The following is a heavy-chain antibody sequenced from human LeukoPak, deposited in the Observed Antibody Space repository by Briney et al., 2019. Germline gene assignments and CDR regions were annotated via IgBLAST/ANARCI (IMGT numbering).Heavy chain of an antibody. CDR3: ARDKDSTTEAFDI. CDR1: GYSISTGHY. D-gene: IGHD2-2*01. V-gene: IGHV4-38-2*02. CDR2: IFLGETT. Sequence: PSETLSLTCTVSGYSISTGHYWGWIRQPPGQGLEWIASIFLGETTYYKPSLKSRLTISVDTSKNQLSLKLSSVTAADTAVYYCARDKDSTTEAFDIWGQGTMVTVSS. J-gene: IGHJ3*02.